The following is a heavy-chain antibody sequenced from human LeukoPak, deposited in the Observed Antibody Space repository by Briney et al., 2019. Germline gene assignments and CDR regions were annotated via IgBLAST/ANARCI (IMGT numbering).Heavy chain of an antibody. Sequence: PGGSLRLSCAASGFTFSSYSMNWVRQAPGKGLEWVSYISSSSTIYYADSVKGRFTISRDNAKSSLYLQMNSLRAEDTAVYYCARGYYARLDYWGQGTLSPSRQ. CDR2: ISSSSTI. V-gene: IGHV3-48*01. J-gene: IGHJ4*02. D-gene: IGHD2-2*01. CDR3: ARGYYARLDY. CDR1: GFTFSSYS.